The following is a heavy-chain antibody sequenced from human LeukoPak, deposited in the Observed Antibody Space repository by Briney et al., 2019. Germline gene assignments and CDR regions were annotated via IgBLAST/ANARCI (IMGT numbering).Heavy chain of an antibody. J-gene: IGHJ6*04. D-gene: IGHD3-10*02. V-gene: IGHV3-30*04. Sequence: GGSLRLSFAASGFPFRSYAMHWVRQAPGKGLEWVAVISYDGSNKNYADSVKGRFTISRDNAKNSLYLQMNSLRAEDTAVYYCAELGITMIGGVWGKGTTVTISS. CDR3: AELGITMIGGV. CDR1: GFPFRSYA. CDR2: ISYDGSNK.